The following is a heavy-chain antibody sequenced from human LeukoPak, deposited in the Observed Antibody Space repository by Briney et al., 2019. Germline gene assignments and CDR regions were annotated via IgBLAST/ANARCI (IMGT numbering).Heavy chain of an antibody. CDR3: ARGGSYYGYFDY. V-gene: IGHV4-59*01. Sequence: PSETLSLXCTVSGGSISTYYWSWIRQPPGKGLEWIAYIYYSGSTNYNPSLKSRVTISVDTSKNLFSLKLSSVTAADTAVYYCARGGSYYGYFDYWGHGALVTVSS. J-gene: IGHJ4*01. D-gene: IGHD1-26*01. CDR1: GGSISTYY. CDR2: IYYSGST.